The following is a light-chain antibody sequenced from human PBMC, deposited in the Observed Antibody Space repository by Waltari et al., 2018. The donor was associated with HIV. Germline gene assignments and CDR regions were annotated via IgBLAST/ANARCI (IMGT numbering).Light chain of an antibody. J-gene: IGLJ3*02. V-gene: IGLV1-47*01. CDR3: AAWDDSLSDRV. Sequence: QSVLTQPPSASGTPGQRVTMSCSGSSSNIGSNYVYWYQQVPGTAPKLLIQTNNQRPSGVPDRFSGSKAGTSASLAISGLRSEDEADYYCAAWDDSLSDRVFGAGTKLTVL. CDR2: TNN. CDR1: SSNIGSNY.